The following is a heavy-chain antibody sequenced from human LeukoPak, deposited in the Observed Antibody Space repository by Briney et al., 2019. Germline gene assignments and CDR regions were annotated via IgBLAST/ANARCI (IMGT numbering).Heavy chain of an antibody. CDR3: ARDVLRYFDP. J-gene: IGHJ5*02. Sequence: SETLSLTCTVSGGSISSYYWSWIRQPPGKGLEWIGYIYYSGSTNYNPSLKSRVTISVDTSKNQFSLNLSSVTAADTAVYYCARDVLRYFDPWGQGTLVTVSS. CDR2: IYYSGST. V-gene: IGHV4-59*12. CDR1: GGSISSYY. D-gene: IGHD3-9*01.